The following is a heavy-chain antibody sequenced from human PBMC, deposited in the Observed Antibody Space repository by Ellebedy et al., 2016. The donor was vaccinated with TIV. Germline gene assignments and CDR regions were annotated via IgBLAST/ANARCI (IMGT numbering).Heavy chain of an antibody. CDR2: MNAATNKT. Sequence: AASVKVSCKASGYTFNTYAVHWARQAPGQSLEWMGWMNAATNKTKYSQKLPGRVSMTWDTSATTAYMELNSLRSEDTAVYYCARWYSSGRTAWLDPWGQGTLVTVSS. J-gene: IGHJ5*02. V-gene: IGHV1-3*01. CDR1: GYTFNTYA. D-gene: IGHD2-15*01. CDR3: ARWYSSGRTAWLDP.